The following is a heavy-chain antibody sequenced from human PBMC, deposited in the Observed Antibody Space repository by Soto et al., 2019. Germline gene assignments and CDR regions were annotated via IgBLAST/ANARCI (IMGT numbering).Heavy chain of an antibody. V-gene: IGHV4-39*01. CDR3: ASSASYCSSTSCYWDY. CDR1: GGSISSSSYY. CDR2: IYYSGST. Sequence: QLQLQESGPGLVKPSETLSLTCTVSGGSISSSSYYWGWIRQPPGKGLEGIGSIYYSGSTYYNPSLKSRVTISVDTSKNQFSLKLSSVTAADTAVYYCASSASYCSSTSCYWDYWGQGTLVTVSS. D-gene: IGHD2-2*01. J-gene: IGHJ4*02.